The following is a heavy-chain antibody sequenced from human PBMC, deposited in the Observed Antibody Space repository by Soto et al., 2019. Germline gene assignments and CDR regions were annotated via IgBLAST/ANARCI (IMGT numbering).Heavy chain of an antibody. CDR2: IYYSGST. V-gene: IGHV4-59*08. CDR3: AGLDLNKDYYDYVWGSYRYYNWFDP. D-gene: IGHD3-16*02. J-gene: IGHJ5*02. Sequence: PSETLSLTCTVSGGSISSYYWSWIRQPPGKGLEWIGYIYYSGSTNYNPSLKSRVTISVDTSKNQFSLKLSSVTAADTAVYYCAGLDLNKDYYDYVWGSYRYYNWFDPWGQGTLVTVSS. CDR1: GGSISSYY.